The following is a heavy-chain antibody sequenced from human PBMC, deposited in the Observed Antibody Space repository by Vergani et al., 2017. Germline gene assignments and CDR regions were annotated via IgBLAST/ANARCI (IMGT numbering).Heavy chain of an antibody. Sequence: EVQLLESGGGLVQPGGSLRLSCAASGFTFISYAMSWVRQAPGKGLEWVSAISCSGGSTYYANSVKGRFTISRDNSKNTLYLQMNSLRAEDTAVYYCAKDRAAAGDGDYYYYYMDVWGKGTTVTVSS. J-gene: IGHJ6*03. V-gene: IGHV3-23*01. CDR2: ISCSGGST. CDR3: AKDRAAAGDGDYYYYYMDV. CDR1: GFTFISYA. D-gene: IGHD6-13*01.